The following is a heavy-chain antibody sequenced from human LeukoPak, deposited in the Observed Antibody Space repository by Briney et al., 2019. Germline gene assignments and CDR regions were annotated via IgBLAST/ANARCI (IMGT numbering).Heavy chain of an antibody. Sequence: GRSLRLSCAASGFTFDDYAMHWVRQAPGKGLEWVSGISWNRGSIGYADSVKGRFTISRDNAKNSLYLQMNSLRAEDTALYYCAKGPSLDCSSTSCYSYYYYMDVWGKGTTVTVSS. J-gene: IGHJ6*03. V-gene: IGHV3-9*01. D-gene: IGHD2-2*01. CDR2: ISWNRGSI. CDR1: GFTFDDYA. CDR3: AKGPSLDCSSTSCYSYYYYMDV.